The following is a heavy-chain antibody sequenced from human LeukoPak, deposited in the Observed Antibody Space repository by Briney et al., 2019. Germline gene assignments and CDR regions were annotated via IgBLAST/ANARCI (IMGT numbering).Heavy chain of an antibody. CDR2: IYTSGST. V-gene: IGHV4-61*02. Sequence: SQTLSLTCTVSGGSISSGSYYWSWIRQPAGKGLEWIGRIYTSGSTNYNPSLKSRVTISVDTSKNQFSLKLCSVTAADTAVYYCTRSGGPLISGGEPEEYLGYYYGMDVWGQGTTVTVSS. J-gene: IGHJ6*02. D-gene: IGHD2-15*01. CDR1: GGSISSGSYY. CDR3: TRSGGPLISGGEPEEYLGYYYGMDV.